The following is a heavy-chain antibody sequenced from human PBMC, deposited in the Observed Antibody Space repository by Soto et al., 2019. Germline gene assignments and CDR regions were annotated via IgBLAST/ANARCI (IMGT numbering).Heavy chain of an antibody. CDR3: ARDPSNTSGDKLYLDY. V-gene: IGHV1-18*01. J-gene: IGHJ4*02. CDR1: GYSYRIYA. Sequence: QIHLVQSGAEVKKPGASVRVSCKTSGYSYRIYAITWVRQAPGQGLEWMGWISTYNHDTRYAQRFQGRLSMATDTSTSTAYMELRSLTSDDTAVYYCARDPSNTSGDKLYLDYWGQGTLVTVSS. D-gene: IGHD3-22*01. CDR2: ISTYNHDT.